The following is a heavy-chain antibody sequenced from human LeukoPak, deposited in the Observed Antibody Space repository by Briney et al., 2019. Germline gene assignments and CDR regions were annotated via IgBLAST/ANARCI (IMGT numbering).Heavy chain of an antibody. V-gene: IGHV4-39*07. CDR2: IYYSGST. CDR3: ARDRRDGYNGDAFDI. Sequence: SETLSLTCTVSGGSISSSSYYWGWIRQPPGKGLEWIGSIYYSGSTYYNPSLKSRVTISVDTSKNQFSLELSSVTAADTAVYYCARDRRDGYNGDAFDIWGQGTMVTVSS. CDR1: GGSISSSSYY. D-gene: IGHD5-24*01. J-gene: IGHJ3*02.